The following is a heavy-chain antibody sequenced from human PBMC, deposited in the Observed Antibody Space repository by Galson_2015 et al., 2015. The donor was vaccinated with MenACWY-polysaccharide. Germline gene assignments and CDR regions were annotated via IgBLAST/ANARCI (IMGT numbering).Heavy chain of an antibody. D-gene: IGHD4-17*01. CDR1: GYTFTDYY. V-gene: IGHV1-2*02. CDR2: INPNSGGT. Sequence: SVKVSCKASGYTFTDYYIHWVRQAPGQGLEWMGWINPNSGGTNSAQKFQGRVTMTRDTSISTAYMELSKLRSDDTAIYYCAREAVPYYGDNGNYFDYWGQGTLATVSS. CDR3: AREAVPYYGDNGNYFDY. J-gene: IGHJ4*02.